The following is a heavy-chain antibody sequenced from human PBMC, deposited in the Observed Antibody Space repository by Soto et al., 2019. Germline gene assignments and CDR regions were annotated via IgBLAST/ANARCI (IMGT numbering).Heavy chain of an antibody. D-gene: IGHD3-10*01. J-gene: IGHJ4*02. V-gene: IGHV3-23*01. CDR3: AKDIRGLRGASYFDN. CDR2: ISGSGSIT. CDR1: GFSFSSYA. Sequence: EVQLLESGGGLVQPGGSLRLSCAASGFSFSSYAMTWVRQAPGKGLEWVSAISGSGSITYYADSVKGRFTISRDNSKNTLDLQMNSLRAEDTAVYYCAKDIRGLRGASYFDNWGQGILVTVSS.